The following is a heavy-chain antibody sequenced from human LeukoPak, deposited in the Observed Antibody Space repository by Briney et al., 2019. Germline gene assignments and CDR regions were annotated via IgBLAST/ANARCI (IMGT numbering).Heavy chain of an antibody. CDR2: IIPIFGTS. D-gene: IGHD3-16*01. J-gene: IGHJ4*02. V-gene: IGHV1-69*05. CDR1: GGTFSSYA. Sequence: SVKVSCKASGGTFSSYAISWVRQAPGKGLEWMGGIIPIFGTSSYAQKFQGRVTITTDESTHTAYMELSSLRAEDTDVYYFARDRSYGGYVYWGQGTLVTVSS. CDR3: ARDRSYGGYVY.